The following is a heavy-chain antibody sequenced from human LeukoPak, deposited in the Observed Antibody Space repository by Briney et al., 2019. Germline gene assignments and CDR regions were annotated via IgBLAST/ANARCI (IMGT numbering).Heavy chain of an antibody. CDR2: ISSSGSTI. CDR3: ARDRSGYSGYDFFDY. D-gene: IGHD5-12*01. V-gene: IGHV3-48*03. J-gene: IGHJ4*02. CDR1: GFTFSSYE. Sequence: GGSLRLSCAASGFTFSSYEMNWVRQAPGKGLEWVSYISSSGSTIYYADSVKGRFTISRDNAKNSLYLQMNSLRAEDTAVYYCARDRSGYSGYDFFDYWGQGALVTVSS.